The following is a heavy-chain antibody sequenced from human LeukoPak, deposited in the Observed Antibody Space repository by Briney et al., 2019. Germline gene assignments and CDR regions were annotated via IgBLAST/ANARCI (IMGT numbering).Heavy chain of an antibody. J-gene: IGHJ5*02. D-gene: IGHD6-19*01. Sequence: PSETLSLTCAVYGGSFSGYYWSWIRQPPGKGLEWIGEINHSGSTNYNPSLKSRVTISVDTSKNQFSLKLSSVTAADTAVYYCARGTPGWNWFDPWGQGTLVTVSS. CDR2: INHSGST. V-gene: IGHV4-34*01. CDR3: ARGTPGWNWFDP. CDR1: GGSFSGYY.